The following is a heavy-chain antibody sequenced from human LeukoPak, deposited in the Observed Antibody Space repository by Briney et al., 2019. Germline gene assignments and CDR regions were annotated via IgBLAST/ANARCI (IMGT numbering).Heavy chain of an antibody. V-gene: IGHV3-7*05. Sequence: GGSLRLSCEASGFTFRNYWMGWVRQAPGKGLEWVASIKPDGSETYYVDPVKGRFTISRDNAKNSLYLQMNSLRAGDTAVHYCARGMSGTYDYWGQGTLVTVSS. J-gene: IGHJ4*02. CDR1: GFTFRNYW. CDR2: IKPDGSET. D-gene: IGHD1-26*01. CDR3: ARGMSGTYDY.